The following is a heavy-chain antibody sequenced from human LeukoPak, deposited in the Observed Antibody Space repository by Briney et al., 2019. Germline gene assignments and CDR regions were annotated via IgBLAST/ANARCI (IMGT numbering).Heavy chain of an antibody. CDR1: GFTFSSYE. V-gene: IGHV4-39*07. J-gene: IGHJ6*03. D-gene: IGHD3-22*01. CDR2: IYYTGSS. CDR3: TRAASSGPLFTYHMDV. Sequence: PGGSLRLSCAASGFTFSSYEMNWVRQTPGKGLEWMGSIYYTGSSHYNPSLKSRATISVDTSKNQFSLKLTSVTAADTAVYYCTRAASSGPLFTYHMDVWGKGTTVTVSS.